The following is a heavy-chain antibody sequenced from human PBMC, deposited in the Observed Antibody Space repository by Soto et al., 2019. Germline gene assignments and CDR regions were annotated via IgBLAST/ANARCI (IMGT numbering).Heavy chain of an antibody. CDR1: GGSFSSGSYY. D-gene: IGHD3-22*01. V-gene: IGHV4-61*01. Sequence: XASLSLSCTVCGGSFSSGSYYWSCIRQPPGKGLEWIGYIYYSGSTNYNPSPKSRVTISVETSKNQFSLKLSSVTAADTAVYYCPRGYYYHTSGYQDAFDIWGQRTMVTVSS. CDR2: IYYSGST. J-gene: IGHJ3*02. CDR3: PRGYYYHTSGYQDAFDI.